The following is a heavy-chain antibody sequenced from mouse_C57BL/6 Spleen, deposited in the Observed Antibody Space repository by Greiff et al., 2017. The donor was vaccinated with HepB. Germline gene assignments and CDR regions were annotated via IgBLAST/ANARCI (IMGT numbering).Heavy chain of an antibody. V-gene: IGHV5-9*01. J-gene: IGHJ4*01. CDR2: ISGGGGDT. CDR3: ARPGDYDGYYAMDY. CDR1: GFTFSSYT. Sequence: EVKVEESGGGLVKPGGSLKLSCAASGFTFSSYTMSWVRQTPEKRLEWVATISGGGGDTYYPDSVKGRFTISRDNAKNTLYLQMSSLRSEDTTLYYCARPGDYDGYYAMDYWGQGTSVTVSS. D-gene: IGHD2-4*01.